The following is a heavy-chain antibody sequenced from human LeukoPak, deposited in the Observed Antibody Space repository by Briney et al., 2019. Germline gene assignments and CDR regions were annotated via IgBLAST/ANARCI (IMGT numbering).Heavy chain of an antibody. CDR3: ARPLGYDADY. D-gene: IGHD3-22*01. CDR1: GGSISNSSYY. CDR2: IYYSGST. Sequence: SETLSLTCTVSGGSISNSSYYWGWIRQPPGKGLEWIGSIYYSGSTYYNPSLKSRVTISVDTSKNQFSLKLSSVTAADTAVYYCARPLGYDADYWGQGTLVTVSS. J-gene: IGHJ4*02. V-gene: IGHV4-39*01.